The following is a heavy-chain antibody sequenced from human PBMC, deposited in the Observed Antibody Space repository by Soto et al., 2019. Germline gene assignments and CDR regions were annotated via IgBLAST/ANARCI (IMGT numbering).Heavy chain of an antibody. J-gene: IGHJ6*02. V-gene: IGHV1-8*01. CDR1: GYTFTSYD. CDR3: ARGGGYWSSTGCSYCCYYYCMDV. D-gene: IGHD2-2*01. CDR2: MNPNSGNT. Sequence: ASVKVSCKASGYTFTSYDINWVRQATGQGLEWMGWMNPNSGNTGYAQKFQGRLTMTRNTYISTAYMELSSLRSEATPVDYCARGGGYWSSTGCSYCCYYYCMDVWGRGTTVAVSS.